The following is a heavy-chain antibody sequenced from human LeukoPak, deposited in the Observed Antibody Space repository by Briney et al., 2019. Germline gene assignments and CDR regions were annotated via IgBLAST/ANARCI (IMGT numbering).Heavy chain of an antibody. J-gene: IGHJ4*02. Sequence: PGGSLRLSCAASGFTVNSHHMSWVRQAPGKGLEWVSIAYSGGNTFYADSVKGRFTIFGDNSNTLYLQMNSLTVEDTAVYYCARDRSGYEYLDLWGQGTLLTVSS. D-gene: IGHD5-12*01. CDR1: GFTVNSHH. V-gene: IGHV3-66*01. CDR3: ARDRSGYEYLDL. CDR2: AYSGGNT.